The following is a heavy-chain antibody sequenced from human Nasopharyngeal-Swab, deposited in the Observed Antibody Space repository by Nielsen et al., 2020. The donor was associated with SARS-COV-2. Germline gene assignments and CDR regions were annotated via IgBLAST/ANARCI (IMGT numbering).Heavy chain of an antibody. D-gene: IGHD6-13*01. V-gene: IGHV7-4-1*02. CDR3: ARSEIAAAARGCGY. CDR1: GYTFTDYA. J-gene: IGHJ4*02. CDR2: INTNTGNP. Sequence: ASVKVSCKASGYTFTDYAMNWVRQAPGQGLEWMGWINTNTGNPTYAQGFTGRFVFSLDTSVSTAYLQINSLKAEDTAIYYCARSEIAAAARGCGYWGQGTLISVSA.